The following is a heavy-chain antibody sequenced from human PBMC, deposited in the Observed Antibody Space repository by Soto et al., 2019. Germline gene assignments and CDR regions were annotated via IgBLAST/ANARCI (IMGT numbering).Heavy chain of an antibody. CDR2: IYYSGST. J-gene: IGHJ3*02. CDR1: GGSISSGGYS. Sequence: SETLSLTCTVSGGSISSGGYSWSWIRQHPGTGLEGIGYIYYSGSTYYNPSLKSRVTISVDTSKNQFSLTLSSVTAADTAVYYCANYCSSTSGYAGGGWAFDSWGQGTMVTV. V-gene: IGHV4-31*03. D-gene: IGHD2-2*01. CDR3: ANYCSSTSGYAGGGWAFDS.